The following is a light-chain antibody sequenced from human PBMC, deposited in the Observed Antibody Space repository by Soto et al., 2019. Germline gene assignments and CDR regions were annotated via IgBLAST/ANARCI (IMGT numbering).Light chain of an antibody. V-gene: IGLV6-57*04. CDR2: EDD. Sequence: NFMLTQPHSVSESPGKTVTISCTRSSGRVASNYVQWYQQRPGSAPTTVIFEDDQRPSGVPDRFSGSIDSSSNSAFLTISGLKTEDEPDYYCQSYDSPKEVFGGGTKLTVL. J-gene: IGLJ3*02. CDR1: SGRVASNY. CDR3: QSYDSPKEV.